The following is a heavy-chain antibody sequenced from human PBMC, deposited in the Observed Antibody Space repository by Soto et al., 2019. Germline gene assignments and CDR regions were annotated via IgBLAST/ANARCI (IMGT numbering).Heavy chain of an antibody. J-gene: IGHJ5*02. Sequence: QVQLVQSGAEVKKPGASVKVSCKAPGSGFINYGISWLRQAPGQGLEWMGWISPYNGNTNYAQKVQGRVTMTTDTFTNTAYMELRSLRSDDTAVYYCARDGDSSSWTFGWFDPWGQGTLVTVSS. CDR2: ISPYNGNT. CDR1: GSGFINYG. V-gene: IGHV1-18*04. D-gene: IGHD6-13*01. CDR3: ARDGDSSSWTFGWFDP.